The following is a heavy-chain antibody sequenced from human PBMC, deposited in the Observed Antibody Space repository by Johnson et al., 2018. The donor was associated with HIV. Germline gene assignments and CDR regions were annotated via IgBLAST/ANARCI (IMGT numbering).Heavy chain of an antibody. V-gene: IGHV3-74*02. J-gene: IGHJ3*01. D-gene: IGHD1-1*01. Sequence: VQLVESGGGLVEPGGSLRLSCAASGFTFSDAWMNWVRQAPGKGLEWVSAISGSGGSTYYADSVKGRFTISRDNARNTMFVQMKSLRAEDTAVYYCARSGPNWAFDFWGQGTMVTVSS. CDR2: ISGSGGST. CDR1: GFTFSDAW. CDR3: ARSGPNWAFDF.